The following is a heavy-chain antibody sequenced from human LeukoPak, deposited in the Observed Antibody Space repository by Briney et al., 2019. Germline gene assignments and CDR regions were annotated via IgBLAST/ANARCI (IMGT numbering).Heavy chain of an antibody. J-gene: IGHJ4*02. CDR3: AKDGDGYNLYFDY. D-gene: IGHD5-24*01. CDR1: GFTFSSYG. V-gene: IGHV3-30*18. CDR2: ISYDGSNK. Sequence: PGGSLRLSCAASGFTFSSYGMHWVRQAPGKGLEWVAVISYDGSNKYYADSVKGRFTISRDNSKNTLYLQMNSLRAEDTAVYYCAKDGDGYNLYFDYWGQGTLVTVSS.